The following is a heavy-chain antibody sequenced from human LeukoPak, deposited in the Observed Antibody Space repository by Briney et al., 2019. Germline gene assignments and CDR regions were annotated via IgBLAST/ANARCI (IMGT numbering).Heavy chain of an antibody. CDR3: ARSGSHDY. V-gene: IGHV3-33*01. CDR2: IWYDGSNK. CDR1: GFTFSSYG. J-gene: IGHJ4*02. Sequence: PGGSLRLSCAASGFTFSSYGMHWVRQAPGKGLEWVAVIWYDGSNKYYADSVKGRFTISRDNSKNTPYLQMNSLRADDTAVYYCARSGSHDYWGQGTLVTVSS. D-gene: IGHD1-26*01.